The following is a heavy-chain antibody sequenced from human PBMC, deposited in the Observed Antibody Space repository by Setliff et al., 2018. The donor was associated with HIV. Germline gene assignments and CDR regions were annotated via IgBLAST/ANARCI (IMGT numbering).Heavy chain of an antibody. CDR3: ARLSSYRSSSYYFDY. CDR2: IYHSGST. Sequence: LPETLSLTCSVSGDSISDTTYYWGWIRQPPGKGLEWIGNIYHSGSTLYKPSLKSRVTMSVDTSKNQFSLKLNSVTAADTAVYHCARLSSYRSSSYYFDYWGQGALVTVSS. J-gene: IGHJ4*02. D-gene: IGHD6-6*01. V-gene: IGHV4-39*01. CDR1: GDSISDTTYY.